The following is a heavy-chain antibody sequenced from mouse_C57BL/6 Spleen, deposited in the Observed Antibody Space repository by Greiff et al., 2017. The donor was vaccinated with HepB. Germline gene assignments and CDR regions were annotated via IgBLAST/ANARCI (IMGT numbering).Heavy chain of an antibody. CDR3: ASHNYYGSSYGYFDV. Sequence: EVQLQESGGGLVKPGGSLKLSCAASGFTFSSYTMSWVRQTPEKRLEWVATISGGGGNTYYPDSVKGRFTISRDNAKNTLYLQMSSLRSEDTALYYCASHNYYGSSYGYFDVWGTGTTVTVSS. J-gene: IGHJ1*03. CDR1: GFTFSSYT. D-gene: IGHD1-1*01. CDR2: ISGGGGNT. V-gene: IGHV5-9*01.